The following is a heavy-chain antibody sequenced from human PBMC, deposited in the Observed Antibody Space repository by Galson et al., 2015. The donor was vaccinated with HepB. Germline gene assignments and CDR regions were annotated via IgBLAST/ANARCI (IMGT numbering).Heavy chain of an antibody. J-gene: IGHJ4*02. Sequence: SLRLSCAGSGLTFSKHWLHWVRQVPGKGLVWVSRINSDGSTTNYADSVKGRFTVSRDNANNMLYLQMHSLRAEDTAVYYCLREFEYWSQGTLVTVTS. CDR1: GLTFSKHW. V-gene: IGHV3-74*01. CDR3: LREFEY. CDR2: INSDGSTT.